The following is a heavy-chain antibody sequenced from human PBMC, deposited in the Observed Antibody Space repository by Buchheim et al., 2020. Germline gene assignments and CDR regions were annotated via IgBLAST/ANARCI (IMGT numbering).Heavy chain of an antibody. CDR1: GFIFDDYG. Sequence: EVQLVESGGGVVRPGGSLRLSCAAPGFIFDDYGMTWVRQAPGKGLEWVSGINWNGGKTGYADSVKGRFTISRDNAKNSLYLKMNILRAVDAALYYCARAKDCGSNSCYRLGYFDLWGHGTL. CDR3: ARAKDCGSNSCYRLGYFDL. J-gene: IGHJ2*01. D-gene: IGHD2-2*01. CDR2: INWNGGKT. V-gene: IGHV3-20*04.